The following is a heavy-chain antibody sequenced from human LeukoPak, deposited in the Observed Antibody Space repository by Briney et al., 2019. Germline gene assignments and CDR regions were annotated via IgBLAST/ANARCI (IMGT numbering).Heavy chain of an antibody. CDR3: AREYNSRATFDY. J-gene: IGHJ4*02. D-gene: IGHD1-20*01. CDR1: ASGVSFTSHS. CDR2: ISSSGSYI. V-gene: IGHV3-21*05. Sequence: GGSLRLSCAASASGVSFTSHSMNWVRQAPGKGLEWISYISSSGSYIFYAASVEGRFTVSRDNARNSLYLQMNSLRAEDTAIYYCAREYNSRATFDYWGQGTLATVSS.